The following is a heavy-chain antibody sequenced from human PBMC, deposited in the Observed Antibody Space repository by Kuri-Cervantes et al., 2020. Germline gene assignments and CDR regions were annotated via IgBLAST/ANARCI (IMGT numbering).Heavy chain of an antibody. CDR2: IYSGGST. CDR1: GFTFSSYA. CDR3: AKSGPDAFDI. V-gene: IGHV3-23*03. J-gene: IGHJ3*02. D-gene: IGHD7-27*01. Sequence: GESLKISCAVSGFTFSSYAMSWVRQAPGKGLEWVSVIYSGGSTYYADSVKGRFTISRDNSKNTLYLQMNSLRAEDTAVYYCAKSGPDAFDIWGQGTMVTVSS.